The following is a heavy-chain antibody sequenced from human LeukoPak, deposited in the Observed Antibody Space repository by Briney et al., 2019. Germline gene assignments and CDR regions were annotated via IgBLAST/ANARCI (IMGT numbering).Heavy chain of an antibody. CDR3: ARVEDDFGAHYFGMDV. CDR2: ISNIDSTI. CDR1: GFTFSNFA. D-gene: IGHD4-17*01. V-gene: IGHV3-48*03. Sequence: PGGSLRLSCAASGFTFSNFAMMWVRQAPGKGLEWVSYISNIDSTIHYANFVKGRFTISRDNAQNPLYLQMSSLRAEETAVYYCARVEDDFGAHYFGMDVWGQGTTVTVSS. J-gene: IGHJ6*02.